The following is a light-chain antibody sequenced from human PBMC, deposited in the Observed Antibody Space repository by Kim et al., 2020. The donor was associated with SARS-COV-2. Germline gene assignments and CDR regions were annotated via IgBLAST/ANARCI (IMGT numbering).Light chain of an antibody. Sequence: DIVMTQSPDSLAVSLGERATIICKSSQSVLYNSNNKNYLAWYQQKPGQPPKLLIYWASTRESGVPDRFSGSGSGTDFTLTISRLQAEDVAVYFCQQYYSFPLTFGGGTKLEI. J-gene: IGKJ4*01. CDR2: WAS. CDR1: QSVLYNSNNKNY. CDR3: QQYYSFPLT. V-gene: IGKV4-1*01.